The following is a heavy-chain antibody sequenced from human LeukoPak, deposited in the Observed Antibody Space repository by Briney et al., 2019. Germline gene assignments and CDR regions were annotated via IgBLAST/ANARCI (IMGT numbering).Heavy chain of an antibody. Sequence: PGGSLRLSCVASGLTFNIYAMSWVRQAPGKGLEWVSAISGSGGSTSYADSVKGRFTISRDNSKNTLSLQMNSLRAEDTAVYYCAKTINWQFDYWGQGTLVTVSS. CDR3: AKTINWQFDY. CDR2: ISGSGGST. J-gene: IGHJ4*02. V-gene: IGHV3-23*01. D-gene: IGHD1-1*01. CDR1: GLTFNIYA.